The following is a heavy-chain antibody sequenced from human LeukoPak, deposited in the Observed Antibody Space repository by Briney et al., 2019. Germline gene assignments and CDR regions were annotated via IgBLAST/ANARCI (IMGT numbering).Heavy chain of an antibody. CDR3: ARTEGYYGSGSYYMSPMFDP. Sequence: SETLSLTCAVSGYSISSGYYWGWIRQPPGKGLEWIGSIYHSGSTYYDPSLKSRVTISVDTSKNQFSLKLSSVTAADTAVYYCARTEGYYGSGSYYMSPMFDPWGQGTLVTVSS. J-gene: IGHJ5*02. CDR1: GYSISSGYY. CDR2: IYHSGST. D-gene: IGHD3-10*01. V-gene: IGHV4-38-2*01.